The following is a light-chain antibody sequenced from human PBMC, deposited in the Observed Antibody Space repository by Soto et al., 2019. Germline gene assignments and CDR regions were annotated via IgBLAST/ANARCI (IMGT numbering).Light chain of an antibody. CDR2: EVI. J-gene: IGLJ1*01. V-gene: IGLV2-8*01. CDR1: SSDVGDYDY. CDR3: SSYAGDNNFGVGV. Sequence: QSVLTQPPSASGSPGQSVTISCTGTSSDVGDYDYVSWYQQHPGKAPKLLIYEVIKRPSGVPDRFSGSKSGNTASLTVSGLQAEDEADYYCSSYAGDNNFGVGVFGTGTKLTVL.